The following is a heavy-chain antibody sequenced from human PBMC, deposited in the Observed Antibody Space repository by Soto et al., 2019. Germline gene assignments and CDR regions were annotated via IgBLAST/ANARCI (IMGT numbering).Heavy chain of an antibody. D-gene: IGHD6-13*01. CDR3: AREAAAGTYYYGMDV. CDR1: GGSISSGGYY. V-gene: IGHV4-31*03. CDR2: IYYSGGT. Sequence: PSETLSLTCTVSGGSISSGGYYWSWIRQHPGKGLEWIGYIYYSGGTYYNPSLKSRVTISVDTSKNQFSLKLSSVTAADTAVYYCAREAAAGTYYYGMDVWGQGTTVTVSS. J-gene: IGHJ6*02.